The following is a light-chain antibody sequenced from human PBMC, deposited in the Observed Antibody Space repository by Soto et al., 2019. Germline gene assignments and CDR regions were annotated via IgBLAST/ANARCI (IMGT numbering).Light chain of an antibody. CDR3: QQYYSYSPT. Sequence: DIQMTQSPSTLSGSVGDRVTITCRASQTISSWFAWYQQKPGKAPKLLIYKASTLKSGVPSRFSGSGSGTEFTLTISSLQPDDFATYYCQQYYSYSPTFGQGTKVDI. V-gene: IGKV1-5*03. CDR1: QTISSW. J-gene: IGKJ1*01. CDR2: KAS.